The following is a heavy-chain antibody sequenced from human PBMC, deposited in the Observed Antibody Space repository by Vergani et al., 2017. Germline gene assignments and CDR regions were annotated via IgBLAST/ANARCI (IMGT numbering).Heavy chain of an antibody. J-gene: IGHJ3*02. D-gene: IGHD3-3*02. CDR3: AGQFWVSQGVGAFET. CDR2: VFHSGSA. CDR1: GYSISRGYY. V-gene: IGHV4-38-2*02. Sequence: QVQLQESGPGLVKPSETLSLTCSVSGYSISRGYYLGWIRQPPGKGLEWIATVFHSGSAYYNPSLRRRVPISVETSKNQFSLRLTTLTAADKAVYYCAGQFWVSQGVGAFETWGRGTEVSVSS.